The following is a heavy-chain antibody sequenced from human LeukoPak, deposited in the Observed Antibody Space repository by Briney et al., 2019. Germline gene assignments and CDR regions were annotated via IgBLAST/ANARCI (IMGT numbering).Heavy chain of an antibody. Sequence: PGGSLRLSCAASGFTFDVYAMHWARQAPGKGLEWVSGIIWNSGDIGYADSVKGRFTIYSDNAKDSLYLQMNSLRAEDMDLYYGAKGSSRSALGYFDYWDQGTLVSVSS. D-gene: IGHD6-13*01. V-gene: IGHV3-9*03. CDR2: IIWNSGDI. CDR3: AKGSSRSALGYFDY. CDR1: GFTFDVYA. J-gene: IGHJ4*02.